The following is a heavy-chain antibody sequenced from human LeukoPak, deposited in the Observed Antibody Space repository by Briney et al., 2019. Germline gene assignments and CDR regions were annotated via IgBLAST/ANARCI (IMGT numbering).Heavy chain of an antibody. Sequence: GASVKVSCKASGYTFTGYYMHWVRQAPGQGLEWMGWISAYNGNTNYAQKLQGRVNMTTDTSTSTAYMELRSLRSDDTAVYYCARERGSRRTTFGGVIAPRIDYWGQGTLVTVSS. V-gene: IGHV1-18*04. D-gene: IGHD3-16*02. CDR3: ARERGSRRTTFGGVIAPRIDY. CDR2: ISAYNGNT. J-gene: IGHJ4*02. CDR1: GYTFTGYY.